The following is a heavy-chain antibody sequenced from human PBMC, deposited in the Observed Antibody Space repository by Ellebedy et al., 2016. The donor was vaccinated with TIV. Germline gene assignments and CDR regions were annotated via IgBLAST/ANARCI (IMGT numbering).Heavy chain of an antibody. Sequence: GESLKISCAASGVSVSSSDMGWVRQAPGKGLEWVSVSYKSGNTHNAESVKGRFTTSRDNSKNTLDLQMNSLRADETAVYYCATSSRGWGYDAFDIWGQGTMVTVSS. D-gene: IGHD6-19*01. CDR1: GVSVSSSD. CDR3: ATSSRGWGYDAFDI. J-gene: IGHJ3*02. V-gene: IGHV3-53*01. CDR2: SYKSGNT.